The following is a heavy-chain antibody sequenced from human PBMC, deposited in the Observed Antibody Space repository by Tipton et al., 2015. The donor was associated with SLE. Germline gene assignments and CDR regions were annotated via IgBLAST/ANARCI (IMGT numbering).Heavy chain of an antibody. J-gene: IGHJ4*02. CDR3: ARGVTGV. D-gene: IGHD7-27*01. Sequence: YYADSVKGRFTISRDNAKNSLYLQMDSLRAEDTAIYYCARGVTGVWGRGTLVTVSS. V-gene: IGHV3-21*03.